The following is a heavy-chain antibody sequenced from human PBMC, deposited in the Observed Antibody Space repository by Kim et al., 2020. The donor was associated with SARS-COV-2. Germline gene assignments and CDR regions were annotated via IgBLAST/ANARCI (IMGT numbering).Heavy chain of an antibody. J-gene: IGHJ4*02. CDR3: ASFPIHYSGSYYNPEWYYFDY. CDR1: GYTFTSYG. Sequence: ASVKVSCKASGYTFTSYGISWVRQAPGQGLEWMGWISAYNGNTNYAQKLQGRVTMTTDTSTSTAYMELRSLRSDDTAVYYCASFPIHYSGSYYNPEWYYFDYRGQGTLVAVSS. D-gene: IGHD1-26*01. V-gene: IGHV1-18*01. CDR2: ISAYNGNT.